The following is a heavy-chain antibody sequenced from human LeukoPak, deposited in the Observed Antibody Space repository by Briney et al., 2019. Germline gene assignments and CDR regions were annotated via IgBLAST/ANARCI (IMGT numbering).Heavy chain of an antibody. CDR3: ARGYGDPLDYYYYLDV. J-gene: IGHJ6*03. CDR2: IKQDGGEK. CDR1: GFTFSTYW. Sequence: GGPLRLSCAASGFTFSTYWMSWVRQAPGKGLEWVANIKQDGGEKYYVDSVKGRFTISRDNSKNSVYLQMNSLRTEDTAGYYCARGYGDPLDYYYYLDVWGNGTTVTVSS. V-gene: IGHV3-7*01. D-gene: IGHD4-17*01.